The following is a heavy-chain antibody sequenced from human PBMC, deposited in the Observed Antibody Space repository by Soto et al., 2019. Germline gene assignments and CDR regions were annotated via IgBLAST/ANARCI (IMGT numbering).Heavy chain of an antibody. D-gene: IGHD5-12*01. J-gene: IGHJ4*02. CDR1: GFTFSSYA. Sequence: QVQLVESGGGVVQPGRSLRLSCAASGFTFSSYAMHWVRQAPGKGLEWVAVISYDGSNKYYADSVKGRFTISRDNSKNTLSLQMNSLRAEDTAVYYCARPKMATITRGLYFDYWGQGTLVTVSS. CDR2: ISYDGSNK. V-gene: IGHV3-30-3*01. CDR3: ARPKMATITRGLYFDY.